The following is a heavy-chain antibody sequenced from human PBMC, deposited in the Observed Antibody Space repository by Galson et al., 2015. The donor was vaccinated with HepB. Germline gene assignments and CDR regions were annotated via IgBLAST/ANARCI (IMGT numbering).Heavy chain of an antibody. J-gene: IGHJ6*02. D-gene: IGHD2-2*01. CDR3: ASYCSSTSCYDYYYGMDV. CDR1: GGTFSSYA. V-gene: IGHV1-69*13. Sequence: SVKVSCKASGGTFSSYAISWVRQAPGQGLEWMGGIIPNFGTANYAQKFQGRVTITADESTSTAYMELSSLRSEDTAVYYCASYCSSTSCYDYYYGMDVWGQGTTVTVSS. CDR2: IIPNFGTA.